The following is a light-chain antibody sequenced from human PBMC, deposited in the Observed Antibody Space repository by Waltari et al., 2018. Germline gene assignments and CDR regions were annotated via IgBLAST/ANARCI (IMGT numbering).Light chain of an antibody. Sequence: SYELTQPPSVSVSLGQTAHITCSGDILRKRFGHWYQQKPGQGPELVIFKDNETLSGIPDRFSGSSSGITITLTISGALPDDEADYYCYSGDDDIRVFGGGTRLTVL. V-gene: IGLV3-27*01. CDR1: ILRKRF. CDR2: KDN. CDR3: YSGDDDIRV. J-gene: IGLJ3*02.